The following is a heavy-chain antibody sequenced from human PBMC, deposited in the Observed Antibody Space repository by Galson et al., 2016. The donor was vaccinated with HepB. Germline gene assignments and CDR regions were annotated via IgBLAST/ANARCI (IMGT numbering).Heavy chain of an antibody. D-gene: IGHD6-19*01. CDR1: GYYFPSYW. Sequence: QSGAEVKKPGESLKISCKGSGYYFPSYWIGWVRQMPGKGLEWMGIIHPGDSDTRYSPSFQGQVTISVDESISTAYLQWSSLKASDTAMYFCTRHGPGAVAGLADYWGHGILVTVSS. J-gene: IGHJ4*01. V-gene: IGHV5-51*01. CDR3: TRHGPGAVAGLADY. CDR2: IHPGDSDT.